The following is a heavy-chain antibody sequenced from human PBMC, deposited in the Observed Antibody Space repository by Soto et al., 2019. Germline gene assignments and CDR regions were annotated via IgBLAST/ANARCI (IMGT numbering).Heavy chain of an antibody. Sequence: QLQLQESGPGLLKPSETLSLTCTVSGGSISISTYYWGWIRQPPGKGLEWIGNIYYSGTTYYYPSLKSRVTISVDTSNNQFSLKLTSVTAADTAVYYCARLYNDNWYFDYWGQGSLLTVSS. CDR1: GGSISISTYY. D-gene: IGHD1-1*01. V-gene: IGHV4-39*01. J-gene: IGHJ4*02. CDR3: ARLYNDNWYFDY. CDR2: IYYSGTT.